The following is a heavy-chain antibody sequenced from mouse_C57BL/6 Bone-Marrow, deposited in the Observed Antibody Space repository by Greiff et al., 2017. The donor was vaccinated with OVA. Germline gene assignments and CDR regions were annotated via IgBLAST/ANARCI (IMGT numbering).Heavy chain of an antibody. D-gene: IGHD2-4*01. V-gene: IGHV1-63*01. CDR2: IYPGGGYT. Sequence: QVQLKQSGAELVRPGTSVKMSCKASGYTFTNYWIGWAKQRPGHGLEWIGDIYPGGGYTNYNEKFKGKATLTADKSSSTAYMQFSSLTSEDSAIYYCARGDDYRHWYFDVWGTGTTVTVSS. CDR3: ARGDDYRHWYFDV. J-gene: IGHJ1*03. CDR1: GYTFTNYW.